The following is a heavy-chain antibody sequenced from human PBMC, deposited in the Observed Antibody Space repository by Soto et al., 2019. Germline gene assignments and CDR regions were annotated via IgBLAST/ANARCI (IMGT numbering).Heavy chain of an antibody. CDR1: GFTFSSYA. J-gene: IGHJ4*02. D-gene: IGHD6-13*01. V-gene: IGHV3-30-3*01. CDR3: ARAPRAFSSSWSY. Sequence: QVQLVESGGGVVQPGRSLRLSCAASGFTFSSYAMHWVRQAPGKGLEWVAVISYDGSNKYYADSVKGRFTISRDNSKNTLYLQMNSLRAEDTAVYYCARAPRAFSSSWSYWGQGTLVTVSS. CDR2: ISYDGSNK.